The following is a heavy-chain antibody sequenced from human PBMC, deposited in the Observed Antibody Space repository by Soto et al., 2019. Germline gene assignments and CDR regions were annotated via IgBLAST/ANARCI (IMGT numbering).Heavy chain of an antibody. V-gene: IGHV4-31*03. CDR2: IYYSGGT. Sequence: QVQLQESGPGLVKPSQTLSLTCTVSGDSISTGGHYWSWIRQHPGKVLEWLAYIYYSGGTFYNPSLMGRRTITLDTSKNQLSLRLSSVTAADTAVYDCARDGLLTGTTGWDFDLWGRGTLVTVSS. CDR3: ARDGLLTGTTGWDFDL. J-gene: IGHJ2*01. D-gene: IGHD1-1*01. CDR1: GDSISTGGHY.